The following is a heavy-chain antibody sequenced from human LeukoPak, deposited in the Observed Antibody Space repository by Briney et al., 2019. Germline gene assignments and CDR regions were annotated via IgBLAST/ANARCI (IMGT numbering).Heavy chain of an antibody. CDR3: ASVRRGFGESSKYYAYYYMGV. D-gene: IGHD3-10*01. CDR1: GGAISSSSYS. V-gene: IGHV4-39*01. CDR2: ISYSGST. J-gene: IGHJ6*03. Sequence: SETLSLTCSVSGGAISSSSYSWGWIRQTPGKGLEWIGSISYSGSTYYNPSLKSRVTISLDTSKNQFSLKLSSVTAADTAVYYCASVRRGFGESSKYYAYYYMGVWGKGTTVTISS.